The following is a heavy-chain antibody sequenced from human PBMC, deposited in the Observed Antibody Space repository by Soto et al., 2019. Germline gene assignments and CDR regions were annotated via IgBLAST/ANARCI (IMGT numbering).Heavy chain of an antibody. CDR3: AKGRQPQRIVLAHATLGAFDI. CDR1: GGTFSNYP. CDR2: IIPFFGKT. D-gene: IGHD2-21*01. Sequence: SVKVSCKASGGTFSNYPISWVRQAPGQGLEWVGGIIPFFGKTTYAQKFLDTVTITADESTCSAYMELRSLKSEDTAVYYCAKGRQPQRIVLAHATLGAFDIWGQGTMVTVSS. V-gene: IGHV1-69*13. J-gene: IGHJ3*02.